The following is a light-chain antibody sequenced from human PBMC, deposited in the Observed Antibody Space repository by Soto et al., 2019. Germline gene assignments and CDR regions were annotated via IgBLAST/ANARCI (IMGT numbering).Light chain of an antibody. V-gene: IGKV3-15*01. CDR2: GAS. Sequence: EIVMTQSPATLSVSPGERATLSCRASQSVSSNLAWYQQKPGQAPRLLIYGASTRDTGIPARFSGSVSGTEFTLTISSLQSEDFAVYYCQQYNNWPYMYTFGQGTKLEIK. CDR3: QQYNNWPYMYT. CDR1: QSVSSN. J-gene: IGKJ2*01.